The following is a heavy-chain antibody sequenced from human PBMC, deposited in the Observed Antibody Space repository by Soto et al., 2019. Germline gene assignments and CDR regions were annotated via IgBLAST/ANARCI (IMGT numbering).Heavy chain of an antibody. CDR2: INPSGGST. D-gene: IGHD2-2*01. Sequence: ASVKVSCKASGYTFTSFYIHWVRQAPGQGLEWMGIINPSGGSTSYAQKFQGRVTMTRDTSTSTIYMELSSLRFEDTAVYYCARDIVVVPSAHYYFDYWGQGTLVTVSS. CDR1: GYTFTSFY. J-gene: IGHJ4*02. CDR3: ARDIVVVPSAHYYFDY. V-gene: IGHV1-46*01.